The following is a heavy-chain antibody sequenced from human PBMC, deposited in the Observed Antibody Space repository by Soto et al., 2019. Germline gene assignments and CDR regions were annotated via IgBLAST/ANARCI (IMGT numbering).Heavy chain of an antibody. CDR1: GGSISTYY. Sequence: TSETLSLTCTVSGGSISTYYWSWILQPPGKGLEWIGYIYYSGSTNYNPSLKSRVTISVDTSKNQFSLKLSSVTAADTAVYYCARDSGYSSSYYYGMDVWGQGTTVTVSS. V-gene: IGHV4-59*01. CDR3: ARDSGYSSSYYYGMDV. CDR2: IYYSGST. D-gene: IGHD6-13*01. J-gene: IGHJ6*02.